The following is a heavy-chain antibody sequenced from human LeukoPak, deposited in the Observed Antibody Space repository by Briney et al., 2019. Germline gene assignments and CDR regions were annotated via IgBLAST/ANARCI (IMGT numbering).Heavy chain of an antibody. Sequence: PGGSLRLSCAASGFTFSSYGMHWVRQAPGKGLEWVAVIWYDGSNKYYADSVKGRFTISRDNAKNSLYLQMNSLRAEDTALYYCAKDQQWLVRGYFDLWGRGTLVTVSS. CDR1: GFTFSSYG. CDR2: IWYDGSNK. J-gene: IGHJ2*01. D-gene: IGHD6-19*01. CDR3: AKDQQWLVRGYFDL. V-gene: IGHV3-33*03.